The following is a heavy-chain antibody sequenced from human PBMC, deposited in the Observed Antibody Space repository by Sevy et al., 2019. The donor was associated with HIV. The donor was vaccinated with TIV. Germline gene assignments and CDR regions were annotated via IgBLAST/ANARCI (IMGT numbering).Heavy chain of an antibody. CDR1: GYTFTSYD. V-gene: IGHV1-8*01. Sequence: ASVKVSCKASGYTFTSYDINWVRQAAGQGLEWMGWMNPTSGNTGYAQQFQGRVTMTRDTSISTAYMELNNLRSDDTAVYYCARVGAAYYYDRSVSMAYNWFDPWGQGTLVTVSS. J-gene: IGHJ5*02. CDR2: MNPTSGNT. D-gene: IGHD3-22*01. CDR3: ARVGAAYYYDRSVSMAYNWFDP.